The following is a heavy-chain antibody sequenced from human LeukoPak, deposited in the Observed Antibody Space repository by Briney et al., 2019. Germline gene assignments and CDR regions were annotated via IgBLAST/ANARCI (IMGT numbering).Heavy chain of an antibody. D-gene: IGHD3-9*01. V-gene: IGHV4-38-2*02. CDR2: IYHGGAT. CDR1: GFSISSGYY. J-gene: IGHJ4*02. Sequence: SETLSLTCTVSGFSISSGYYWGWIRQPPGKGLEWIGSIYHGGATFYSPSLKSRVTILVDTSKSQFSLRLSSVTAADTAVYYCARNKGYYDILTGYYLGGAIDYWGQGTLVTVSS. CDR3: ARNKGYYDILTGYYLGGAIDY.